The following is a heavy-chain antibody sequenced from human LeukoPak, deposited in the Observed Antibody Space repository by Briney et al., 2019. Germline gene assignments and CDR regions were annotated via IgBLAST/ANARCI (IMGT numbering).Heavy chain of an antibody. CDR2: INPNNGDT. Sequence: ASVKVSRKAAGYTFTGYFMDWVRQAPGQGLEWMGEINPNNGDTKFARKLEGRVTMTRDTSITTAYMELSSLKSDDTAVYYCARLRWERGALDYWGQGTPVTVSS. D-gene: IGHD1-26*01. J-gene: IGHJ4*02. CDR1: GYTFTGYF. CDR3: ARLRWERGALDY. V-gene: IGHV1-2*02.